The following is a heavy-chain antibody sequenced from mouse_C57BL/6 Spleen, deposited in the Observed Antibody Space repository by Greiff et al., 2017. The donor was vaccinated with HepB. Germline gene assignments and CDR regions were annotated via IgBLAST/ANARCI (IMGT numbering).Heavy chain of an antibody. CDR2: INYDGSST. CDR1: GFTFSDYY. Sequence: EVHLVESEGGLVQPGRSMKLSCTASGFTFSDYYMAWVRQVPEKGLEWVANINYDGSSTYYLDSLKSRFIISRDNAKNILYLQMSSLKSEDTATYYCARETGPDWYFDVWGTGTTVTVSS. CDR3: ARETGPDWYFDV. D-gene: IGHD4-1*01. J-gene: IGHJ1*03. V-gene: IGHV5-16*01.